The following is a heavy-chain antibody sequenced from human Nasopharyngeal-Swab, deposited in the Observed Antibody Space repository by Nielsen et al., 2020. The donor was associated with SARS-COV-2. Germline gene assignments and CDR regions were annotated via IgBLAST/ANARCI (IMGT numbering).Heavy chain of an antibody. D-gene: IGHD3-22*01. Sequence: GGSLRLSCAASGFTFSSYAMHWVRQAPGKGLEWVAVISYDGSNKYYADSVKGRFTISRDNSKNTLYLQMNSLRAKDTAVYYCARDASPMSDHPGAFDIWGQGTMVTVSS. CDR2: ISYDGSNK. V-gene: IGHV3-30-3*01. CDR1: GFTFSSYA. J-gene: IGHJ3*02. CDR3: ARDASPMSDHPGAFDI.